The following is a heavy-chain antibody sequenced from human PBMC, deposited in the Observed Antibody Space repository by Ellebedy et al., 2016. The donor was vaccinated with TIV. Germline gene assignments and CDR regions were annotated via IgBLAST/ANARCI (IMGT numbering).Heavy chain of an antibody. CDR1: GFTFSSNW. CDR2: IKQDGSEK. CDR3: AKAPSAPNWFDP. V-gene: IGHV3-7*03. Sequence: GESLKISCAASGFTFSSNWMSWVRQTPGKGLEWVAYIKQDGSEKYYVDSVKGRFTISRDNSKNTLYLQMNSLRVEDTAMYYCAKAPSAPNWFDPWGQGTLVTVSS. J-gene: IGHJ5*02. D-gene: IGHD6-19*01.